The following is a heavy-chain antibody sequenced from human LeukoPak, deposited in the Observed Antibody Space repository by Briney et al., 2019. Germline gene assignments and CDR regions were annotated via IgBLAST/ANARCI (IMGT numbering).Heavy chain of an antibody. Sequence: GGSLRLSCAASGFTFSDYNMNWVRQVPGKGLEWVSCISETGNYIYYADSVKGRFTISRDNAKNSLYLQMNSLRAEDTAVYYCARGRPVDTSMALPNYYYYGMDVWGQGTTATVSS. CDR2: ISETGNYI. J-gene: IGHJ6*02. CDR3: ARGRPVDTSMALPNYYYYGMDV. CDR1: GFTFSDYN. D-gene: IGHD5-18*01. V-gene: IGHV3-21*01.